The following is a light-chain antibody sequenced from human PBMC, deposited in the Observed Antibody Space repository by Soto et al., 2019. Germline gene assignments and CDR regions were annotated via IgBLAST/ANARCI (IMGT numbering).Light chain of an antibody. CDR2: SNN. CDR1: SSNIG. J-gene: IGLJ3*02. V-gene: IGLV1-44*01. CDR3: AAWDDSLNGWV. Sequence: QSVLTQPPSASGTPGQSVTISCSGGSSNIGINWYQQVPGTAPKFLIYSNNQRPSGVPDRFSGSKSGTSASLTISGLQSEDEADYYCAAWDDSLNGWVFGGGTKLTVL.